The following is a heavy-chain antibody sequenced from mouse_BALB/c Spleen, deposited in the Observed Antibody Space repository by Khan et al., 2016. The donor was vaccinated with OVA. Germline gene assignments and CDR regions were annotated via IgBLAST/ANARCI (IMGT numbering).Heavy chain of an antibody. D-gene: IGHD1-1*01. J-gene: IGHJ2*01. CDR3: ARIYGGDFDY. Sequence: EVQLQESGPGLVKPSQSLSLTCTLTGYSITSDYAWNWIRQFPGNKLEWMGYISYSGNTKYNPSLKSRISITRDTSKNQFFLQLNSVTIEDTATYYCARIYGGDFDYWGQGTTLTVSS. V-gene: IGHV3-2*02. CDR1: GYSITSDYA. CDR2: ISYSGNT.